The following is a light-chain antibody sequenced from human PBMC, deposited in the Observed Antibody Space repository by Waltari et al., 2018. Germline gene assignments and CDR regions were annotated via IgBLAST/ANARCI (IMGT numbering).Light chain of an antibody. V-gene: IGLV2-23*02. CDR1: SSDTGSDNL. J-gene: IGLJ2*01. CDR2: ETT. CDR3: CSYGDTGTVI. Sequence: QSALTQPASVSGSPGQSITISCSGVSSDTGSDNLVSWYQQHPDRAPKLIVYETTKRPSGVSHRFSGSKSANTASLPISGLQAEDEAEYYCCSYGDTGTVIFGGGTKLTVL.